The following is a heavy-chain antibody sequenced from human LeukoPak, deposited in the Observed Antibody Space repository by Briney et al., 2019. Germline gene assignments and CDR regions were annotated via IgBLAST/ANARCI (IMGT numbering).Heavy chain of an antibody. J-gene: IGHJ4*02. CDR3: AREAGSVVGPMVFDY. D-gene: IGHD1-26*01. CDR2: ILHSGTV. CDR1: GGYISSSI. V-gene: IGHV4-59*01. Sequence: SETLSLSCQVSGGYISSSIWAWIRQSPGKGLEGIGDILHSGTVNYNPSLQSRLTFSVDMSKKQFFLTLRSVTAADTAVYFCAREAGSVVGPMVFDYWGRGTLVTVSS.